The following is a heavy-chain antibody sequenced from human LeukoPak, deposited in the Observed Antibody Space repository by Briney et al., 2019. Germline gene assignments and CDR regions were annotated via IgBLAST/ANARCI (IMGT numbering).Heavy chain of an antibody. V-gene: IGHV1-2*02. CDR3: TRRLGGSSEGYDY. CDR2: INPNNGGT. Sequence: ASVKVSCKASGHTFTGYYIHWVRQAPGQGLEWMGWINPNNGGTKYTQKFLGRVTMTGDTSINTAYMEVTSLRSDDTAVYYCTRRLGGSSEGYDYWGQGTLATVSS. J-gene: IGHJ4*02. CDR1: GHTFTGYY. D-gene: IGHD1-26*01.